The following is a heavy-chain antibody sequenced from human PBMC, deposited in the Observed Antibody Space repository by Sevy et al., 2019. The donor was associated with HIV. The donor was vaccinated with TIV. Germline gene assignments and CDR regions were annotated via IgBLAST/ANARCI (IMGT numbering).Heavy chain of an antibody. CDR1: GFTFSSYA. CDR3: AREVAGRIAVAGISYYGMDV. Sequence: GGSLRLSCAASGFTFSSYAMHWVRQAPGKGLEWVAVISYDGSNKYYADSVKGRFTISRDNSKNTLYLQMNSLRAEDTAGYYCAREVAGRIAVAGISYYGMDVWGQGTTVTVSS. D-gene: IGHD6-19*01. J-gene: IGHJ6*02. CDR2: ISYDGSNK. V-gene: IGHV3-30-3*01.